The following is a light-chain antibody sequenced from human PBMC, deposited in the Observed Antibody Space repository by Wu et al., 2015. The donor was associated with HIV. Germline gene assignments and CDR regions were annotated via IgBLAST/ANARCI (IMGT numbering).Light chain of an antibody. Sequence: EIVLTQSPGTLSLSPGERATLSCRASQSVSSSYLAWYQQKPGQAPRLLIYGVSSRATGIPDRFSGSGSGTDFTLTISRLEPEDFAVYYCQQYGSSPYTFGPGD. CDR2: GVS. CDR3: QQYGSSPYT. J-gene: IGKJ2*01. V-gene: IGKV3-20*01. CDR1: QSVSSSY.